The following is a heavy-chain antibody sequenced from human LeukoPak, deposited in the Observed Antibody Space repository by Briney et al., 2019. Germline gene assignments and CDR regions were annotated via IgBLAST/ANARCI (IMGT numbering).Heavy chain of an antibody. Sequence: ASVKVSCKASGYTFTSYDINWVRQATGQGLEWMGWMNPNSGNTGYAQKFQGRVTMTRNTSISTAYMELSSLRSEDTAVYYCARGRRDRRWLVRPILYYVDYWGQGTLVTVSS. V-gene: IGHV1-8*01. CDR1: GYTFTSYD. J-gene: IGHJ4*02. CDR2: MNPNSGNT. CDR3: ARGRRDRRWLVRPILYYVDY. D-gene: IGHD6-19*01.